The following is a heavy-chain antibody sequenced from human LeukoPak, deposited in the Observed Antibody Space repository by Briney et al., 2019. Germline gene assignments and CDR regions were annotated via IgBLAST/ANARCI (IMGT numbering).Heavy chain of an antibody. V-gene: IGHV3-48*03. CDR3: AKGYSSGWYSWWYFDL. D-gene: IGHD6-19*01. CDR2: ISSRGSTI. Sequence: QPGGSLRLSCAASGFTFSSYEMNWVRQAPRKGLEWVSYISSRGSTIYYADSVKGRFTISRDNAKNSLYLQMNSLRAEDTAVYYCAKGYSSGWYSWWYFDLWGRGTLVTVSS. J-gene: IGHJ2*01. CDR1: GFTFSSYE.